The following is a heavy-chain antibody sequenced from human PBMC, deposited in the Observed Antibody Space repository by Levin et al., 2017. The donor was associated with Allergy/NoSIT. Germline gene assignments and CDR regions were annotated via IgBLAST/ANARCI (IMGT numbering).Heavy chain of an antibody. CDR3: AKGEGWEPTYGMDV. J-gene: IGHJ6*02. V-gene: IGHV3-23*01. CDR2: ISGSGGST. Sequence: PGGSLRLSCAASGFTFSSYAMSWVRQAPGKGLEWVSGISGSGGSTLYADSVKGRFTISRDNSKNTLYLQMNSLRAEDTAVYYCAKGEGWEPTYGMDVWGQGTTVTVSS. CDR1: GFTFSSYA. D-gene: IGHD1-26*01.